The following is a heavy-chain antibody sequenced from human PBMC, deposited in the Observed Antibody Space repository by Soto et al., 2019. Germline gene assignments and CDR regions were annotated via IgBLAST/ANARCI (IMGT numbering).Heavy chain of an antibody. D-gene: IGHD6-19*01. CDR2: IWYDGSNK. J-gene: IGHJ3*02. Sequence: PGVSLILSCAASGFTFSSYGMHWVRQAPGKGLEWVAVIWYDGSNKYYADSVKGRFTISRDNSKNTLYLQMNSLRAEDTAVYYCARYRSSGWYDAFDIWGQGTMVTVSS. CDR1: GFTFSSYG. V-gene: IGHV3-33*01. CDR3: ARYRSSGWYDAFDI.